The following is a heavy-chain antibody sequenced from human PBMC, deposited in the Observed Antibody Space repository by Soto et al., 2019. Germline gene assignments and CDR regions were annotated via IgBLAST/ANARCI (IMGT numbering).Heavy chain of an antibody. CDR1: GFSFGVSGVG. CDR2: VFWNDDK. V-gene: IGHV2-5*01. J-gene: IGHJ4*01. Sequence: QITLKESGPTLVKPTQTLTLTCTFSGFSFGVSGVGVGWIRQPPGSALEWLGLVFWNDDKRYSPSLESRITLTKDTSNNQVVLTVTHLDPGDTGTYYCARAYTDDFDHWGHGNLVHVSS. D-gene: IGHD2-21*01. CDR3: ARAYTDDFDH.